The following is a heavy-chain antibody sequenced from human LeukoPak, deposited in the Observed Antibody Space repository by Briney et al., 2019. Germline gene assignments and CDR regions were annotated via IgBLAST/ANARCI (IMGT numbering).Heavy chain of an antibody. Sequence: PGGSLRLSCAASGFTFSSYGMSWVRQAPGKGLEWVSAISGSGGSTYYADSVKGRFTISRDNSKNTLYLQMNSLRAEDTAVYYCAKDRGLWFGESVPFDYWGQGTLVTVSS. J-gene: IGHJ4*02. CDR1: GFTFSSYG. CDR2: ISGSGGST. CDR3: AKDRGLWFGESVPFDY. V-gene: IGHV3-23*01. D-gene: IGHD3-10*01.